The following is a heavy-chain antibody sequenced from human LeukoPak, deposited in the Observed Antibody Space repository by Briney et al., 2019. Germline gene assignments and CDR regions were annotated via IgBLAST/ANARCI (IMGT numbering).Heavy chain of an antibody. J-gene: IGHJ3*02. CDR1: GGTFISYA. V-gene: IGHV1-69*01. CDR2: IVPIFGTA. Sequence: SVKVSCKASGGTFISYAISWVRQAPGQGLEWMGGIVPIFGTANYAQKFQGRVTITADESTSTAYMELSSLRSEDTAVYYCARAGYGGNSDAFDIWGQGTMVTVSS. D-gene: IGHD4-23*01. CDR3: ARAGYGGNSDAFDI.